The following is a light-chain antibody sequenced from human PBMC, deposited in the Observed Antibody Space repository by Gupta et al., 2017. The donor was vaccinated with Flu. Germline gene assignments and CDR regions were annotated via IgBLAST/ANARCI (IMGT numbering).Light chain of an antibody. CDR1: QSVTSNY. Sequence: ERVTRSCRASQSVTSNYLAWYQQKLGQAPRLLIYGASSRATGLPDRFSGSGSGTDFTLTISRLEPEDFAMYFCHQYGSSPDTFGRGTKLEIK. V-gene: IGKV3-20*01. CDR3: HQYGSSPDT. CDR2: GAS. J-gene: IGKJ2*01.